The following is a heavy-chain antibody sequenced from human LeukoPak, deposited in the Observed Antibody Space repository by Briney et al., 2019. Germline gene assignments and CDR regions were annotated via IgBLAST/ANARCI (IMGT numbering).Heavy chain of an antibody. D-gene: IGHD5-12*01. CDR2: VYYSTNT. CDR1: GDSISSSSYY. Sequence: SETLSLTCTVSGDSISSSSYYWDCIPQPPGKGLEWIVNVYYSTNTYYNPSLKSRVTISVDTSKNQFSLKLSSVTAADTAIYYCARHSRSAYSGYENAFDIWGQGTVVTVSS. J-gene: IGHJ3*02. V-gene: IGHV4-39*01. CDR3: ARHSRSAYSGYENAFDI.